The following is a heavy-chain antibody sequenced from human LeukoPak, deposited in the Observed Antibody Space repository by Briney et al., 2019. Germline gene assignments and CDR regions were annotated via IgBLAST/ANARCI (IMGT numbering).Heavy chain of an antibody. CDR2: IRSKAYGGTT. CDR3: TSSTVVTRSAFDI. D-gene: IGHD4-23*01. J-gene: IGHJ3*02. CDR1: GFTFGDYA. V-gene: IGHV3-49*03. Sequence: GRSLRLSCTASGFTFGDYAMSWFRQAPGKGLEWVGFIRSKAYGGTTEYAASVKGRFTISRDDSKSIAYLQMNRLKTEDTAVYYCTSSTVVTRSAFDIWGQGTMVTVSS.